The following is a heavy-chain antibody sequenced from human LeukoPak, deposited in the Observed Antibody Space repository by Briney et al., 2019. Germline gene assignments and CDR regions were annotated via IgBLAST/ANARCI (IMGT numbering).Heavy chain of an antibody. CDR2: NYYSGST. V-gene: IGHV4-59*01. CDR3: ARGDRWHYNDISGPRGNFQY. D-gene: IGHD3-22*01. Sequence: SETLVLNWTCPGCFISNFLRRWVRAPPGKGTGLDGYNYYSGSTNYNPSLKSRVTISVDTSKNQFSLKLSSVTAADTAVYYCARGDRWHYNDISGPRGNFQYWGQGTLVAVS. J-gene: IGHJ1*01. CDR1: GCFISNFL.